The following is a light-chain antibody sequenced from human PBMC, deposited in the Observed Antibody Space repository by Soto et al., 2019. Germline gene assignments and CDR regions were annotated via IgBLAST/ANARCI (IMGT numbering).Light chain of an antibody. Sequence: DIVLTQSPCTLPLSPGERAPLSCRASPSVSSNFVAWYQQKPGQAPRLLISGAFNRATGVPDRFSGSGSGTDFSLTISSLEPEDFAVYYCQQRSHWPRTFGQGTKVDIK. V-gene: IGKV3D-20*02. CDR3: QQRSHWPRT. CDR2: GAF. CDR1: PSVSSNF. J-gene: IGKJ1*01.